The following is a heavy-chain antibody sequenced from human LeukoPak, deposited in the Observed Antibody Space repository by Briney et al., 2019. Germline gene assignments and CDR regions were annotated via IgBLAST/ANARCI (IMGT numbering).Heavy chain of an antibody. CDR2: IYHSGST. Sequence: SETLSLTCTVSGYSISSGYYWGWIRQPPGKGLEWIGSIYHSGSTYYNPSLKSRVTISVGTSKNQFSLKLSSVTAADTAVYYCARVIVDSSGYYSDAFDIWGQGTMVTVSS. D-gene: IGHD3-22*01. J-gene: IGHJ3*02. CDR3: ARVIVDSSGYYSDAFDI. CDR1: GYSISSGYY. V-gene: IGHV4-38-2*02.